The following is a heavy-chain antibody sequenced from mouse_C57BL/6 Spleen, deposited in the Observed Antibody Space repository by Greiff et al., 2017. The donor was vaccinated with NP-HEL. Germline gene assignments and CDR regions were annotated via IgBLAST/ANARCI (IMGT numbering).Heavy chain of an antibody. V-gene: IGHV3-6*01. CDR3: AREKTAQATYYAMDY. CDR2: ISYDGSN. CDR1: GYSITSGYY. D-gene: IGHD3-2*02. Sequence: EVQLQQSGPGLVKPSQSLSLTCSVTGYSITSGYYWNWIRQFPGNKLEWMGYISYDGSNNYNPSLKNRISITRDTSKNQFFLKLNSVTTEDTATYYCAREKTAQATYYAMDYWGQGTSVTVSS. J-gene: IGHJ4*01.